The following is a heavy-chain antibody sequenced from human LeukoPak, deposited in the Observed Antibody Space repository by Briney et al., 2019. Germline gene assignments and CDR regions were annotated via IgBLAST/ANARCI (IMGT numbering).Heavy chain of an antibody. Sequence: PSETLSLTCGVSGGAITNYYWSWIRQPPGKGLEWIGYNYYSGITNYNPSLKSRVTISVGTSKNQFSLKLNSVTAADTAVYYCARAVYSSSALDYWGQGTLVTVSS. CDR2: NYYSGIT. V-gene: IGHV4-59*01. CDR1: GGAITNYY. CDR3: ARAVYSSSALDY. J-gene: IGHJ4*02. D-gene: IGHD6-13*01.